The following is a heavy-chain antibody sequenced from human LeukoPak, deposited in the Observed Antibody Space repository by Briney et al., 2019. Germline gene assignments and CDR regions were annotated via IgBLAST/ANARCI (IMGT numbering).Heavy chain of an antibody. CDR2: ISSSSSSTI. V-gene: IGHV3-48*01. CDR3: ARDLTVFSYYDSSGYPDY. Sequence: GGSLRLSCAASGFTFSSYSMNWVRQAPGKGLEWVSYISSSSSSTIYYADSVKGRFTISRDNAKNSLYLQMNSLRAEDTAVYYCARDLTVFSYYDSSGYPDYWGQGTLVTVSS. J-gene: IGHJ4*02. D-gene: IGHD3-22*01. CDR1: GFTFSSYS.